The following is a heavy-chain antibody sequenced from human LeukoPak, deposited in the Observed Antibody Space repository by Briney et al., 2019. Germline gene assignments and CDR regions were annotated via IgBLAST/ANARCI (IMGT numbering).Heavy chain of an antibody. CDR3: ARRGTSSTSSNWFDP. D-gene: IGHD2-2*01. V-gene: IGHV5-51*01. Sequence: GASLEISCQGSGCRFTSYWIGWVRQMPGNGLEWMGIIYPGDADARYSPSFQGQVTISAYKSISTAYLQWSSLKASDTAMYYCARRGTSSTSSNWFDPWGQGTLVTVPS. CDR1: GCRFTSYW. J-gene: IGHJ5*02. CDR2: IYPGDADA.